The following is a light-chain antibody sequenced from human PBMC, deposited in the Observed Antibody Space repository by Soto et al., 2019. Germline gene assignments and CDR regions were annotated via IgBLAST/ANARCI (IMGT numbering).Light chain of an antibody. V-gene: IGKV3-15*01. CDR3: QQYRDWPLT. CDR2: DAS. J-gene: IGKJ4*01. Sequence: EIVLTQSPATLSVSPGERATLSCRASHSAASAVAWYQQKPGKAPMLLIYDASTRDTGIPARFSGSGSATEFTLTISSLQSEDFAVYSCQQYRDWPLTFGGGTKVDLK. CDR1: HSAASA.